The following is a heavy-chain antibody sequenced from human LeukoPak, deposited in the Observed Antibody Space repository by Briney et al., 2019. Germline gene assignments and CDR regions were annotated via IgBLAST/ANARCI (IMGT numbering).Heavy chain of an antibody. D-gene: IGHD5-18*01. CDR3: AKGSGYKYGYIDY. V-gene: IGHV3-30*18. CDR2: ISYDGSNK. Sequence: QPGGSLRLSCAASGFTFSSYGMHWVRQAPGKGLEWVAVISYDGSNKYYADSVKGRFTISRDNSKNTLYLQMNSLRAEDTAVYYCAKGSGYKYGYIDYWGQGTLVTVSS. J-gene: IGHJ4*02. CDR1: GFTFSSYG.